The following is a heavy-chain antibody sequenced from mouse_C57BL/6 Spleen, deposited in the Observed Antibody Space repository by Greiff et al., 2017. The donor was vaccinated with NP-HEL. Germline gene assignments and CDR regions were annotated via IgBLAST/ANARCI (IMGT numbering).Heavy chain of an antibody. V-gene: IGHV5-17*01. CDR3: ARMGSTMVSWFAY. J-gene: IGHJ3*01. D-gene: IGHD2-1*01. CDR1: GFTFSDFG. CDR2: ISSGSSII. Sequence: VQVVESGGGLVKPGGSLKLSCAASGFTFSDFGMHWVRQAPEKGLEWVAYISSGSSIIYYADTVKGRFTIPRDNAKNTLFLQMTSLRSEDTAMYYCARMGSTMVSWFAYWGQGTLVTVSA.